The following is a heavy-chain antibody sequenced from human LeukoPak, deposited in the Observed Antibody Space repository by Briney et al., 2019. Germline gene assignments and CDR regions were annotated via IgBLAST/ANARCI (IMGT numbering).Heavy chain of an antibody. D-gene: IGHD5-12*01. Sequence: ASVKVSCKASGYTFTGYYMHWVRQAPGQGLEWMGWINPNSGGTNYAQKFQGRVTMTRDTSISTAYMELSRLRSDDTAVYYCARNLRGYSAYDYDYWGQGTLVTVSS. J-gene: IGHJ4*02. CDR2: INPNSGGT. CDR1: GYTFTGYY. CDR3: ARNLRGYSAYDYDY. V-gene: IGHV1-2*02.